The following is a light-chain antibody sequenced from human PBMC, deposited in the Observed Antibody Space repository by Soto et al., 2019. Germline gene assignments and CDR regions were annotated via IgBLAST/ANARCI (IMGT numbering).Light chain of an antibody. J-gene: IGKJ1*01. CDR1: QYIGSN. V-gene: IGKV3-20*01. CDR2: GAS. Sequence: EIVMAQSPAALSLSRGERATLSCRASQYIGSNLAWYQQKPGQAPRLLISGASTRDADIPDRFSGSGSGTDFTLTIGRLEPEDLAVYYCQQHDSSPRTFGQGTKVDI. CDR3: QQHDSSPRT.